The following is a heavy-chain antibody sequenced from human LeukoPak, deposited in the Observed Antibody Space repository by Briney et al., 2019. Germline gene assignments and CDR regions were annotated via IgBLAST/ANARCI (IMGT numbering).Heavy chain of an antibody. CDR1: GDSIRNYY. D-gene: IGHD2-21*01. CDR2: ISDSGST. Sequence: SETLSLTCTVSGDSIRNYYWIWIRQPPGKGLEWIGYISDSGSTNYNPSLKGRVTVSVDTSKNQFSLKLTYVTAGDTAVYFCARGARTCDGDCYWEDYKFYNYMDVWGKGTTVTVSS. J-gene: IGHJ6*03. CDR3: ARGARTCDGDCYWEDYKFYNYMDV. V-gene: IGHV4-59*01.